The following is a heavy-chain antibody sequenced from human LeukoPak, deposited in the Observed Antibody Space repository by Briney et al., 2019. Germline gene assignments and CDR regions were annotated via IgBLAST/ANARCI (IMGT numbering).Heavy chain of an antibody. V-gene: IGHV4-4*07. CDR1: GGSISSYY. J-gene: IGHJ4*02. CDR3: AREHSNWGYFDY. CDR2: IYTSGST. Sequence: SETLSLTCTVSGGSISSYYWSWVRQPAGKGLEWIGRIYTSGSTNYNPSLKSRVTMSVDTSKNQFSLKLSSVTAADTAVYYCAREHSNWGYFDYWGQGTLVTVSS. D-gene: IGHD7-27*01.